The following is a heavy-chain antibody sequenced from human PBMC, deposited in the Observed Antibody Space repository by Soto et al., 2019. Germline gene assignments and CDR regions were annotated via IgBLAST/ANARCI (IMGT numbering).Heavy chain of an antibody. V-gene: IGHV4-59*11. CDR1: GDSITSHF. D-gene: IGHD3-10*01. CDR3: ARVPITRAWLPDS. CDR2: VFHTGSP. Sequence: LSLTCSVSGDSITSHFWSWIRQPPGKGLEWIGYVFHTGSPDYQPSLRSRVTMSLDTSKNQFSLQLRSVTAADTAVYFCARVPITRAWLPDSWGQGTHVTVST. J-gene: IGHJ4*02.